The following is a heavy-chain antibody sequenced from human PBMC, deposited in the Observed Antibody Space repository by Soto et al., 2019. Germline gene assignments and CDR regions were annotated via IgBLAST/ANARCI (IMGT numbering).Heavy chain of an antibody. V-gene: IGHV4-31*01. CDR2: IYYSGST. D-gene: IGHD2-15*01. CDR1: GGSISSGGYY. Sequence: QVQLQESGPGLVKPSQTLSLTCTVSGGSISSGGYYWSWIRQHPGKGLEWIGYIYYSGSTYYNPSLKSLVTISVDTSKNQFSLKLSSVTAADTAVYYCASGTPRYCSGGSCYPGVLNWFDPWGQGTLVTVSS. CDR3: ASGTPRYCSGGSCYPGVLNWFDP. J-gene: IGHJ5*02.